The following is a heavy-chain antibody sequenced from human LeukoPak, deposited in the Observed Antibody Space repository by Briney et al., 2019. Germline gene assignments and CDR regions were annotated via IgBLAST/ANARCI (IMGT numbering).Heavy chain of an antibody. Sequence: ETLSLTCTVSGGSISSYYWSWVRQAPGKGLEWVSAISGSGGNTYYADSVKGRFTISRDNSKNTLYLQMNSLRAEDTALYYCAKPAKTDYADYWGQGTLVTVSS. CDR3: AKPAKTDYADY. J-gene: IGHJ4*02. D-gene: IGHD1-14*01. CDR2: ISGSGGNT. CDR1: GGSISSYY. V-gene: IGHV3-23*01.